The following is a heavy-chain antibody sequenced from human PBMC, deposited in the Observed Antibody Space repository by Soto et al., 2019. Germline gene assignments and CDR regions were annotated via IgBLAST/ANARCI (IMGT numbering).Heavy chain of an antibody. D-gene: IGHD2-15*01. J-gene: IGHJ3*02. CDR2: TKSKTDGGTS. V-gene: IGHV3-15*01. Sequence: EVQLVESGGDLVKPAGSLRLSCAASGFTFRNVRMSWVRQAPVKGLEWVGRTKSKTDGGTSVYAAPVKDRFTISRNDPKNTLYLQRNSMKSDDTAVYYCATWGYCCGGHCHDTFHIWCQGTMVTVSS. CDR3: ATWGYCCGGHCHDTFHI. CDR1: GFTFRNVR.